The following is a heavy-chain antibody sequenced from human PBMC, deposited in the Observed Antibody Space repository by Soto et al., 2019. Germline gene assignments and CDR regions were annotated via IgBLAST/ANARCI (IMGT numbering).Heavy chain of an antibody. J-gene: IGHJ4*02. CDR2: IDYNGVT. CDR1: GASISSREYY. D-gene: IGHD2-8*01. CDR3: GRVMIGTSRHTDSDY. Sequence: SETLSLTCTVSGASISSREYYWGWIRQTPGKGLGWIGNIDYNGVTYYKPSLKSRVTVSKDTSKNQFSLKVASVTAADTAIYYCGRVMIGTSRHTDSDYWGQGTQVTVSS. V-gene: IGHV4-39*01.